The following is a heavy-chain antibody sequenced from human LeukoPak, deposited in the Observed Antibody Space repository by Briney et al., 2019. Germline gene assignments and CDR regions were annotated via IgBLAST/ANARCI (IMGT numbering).Heavy chain of an antibody. J-gene: IGHJ4*02. CDR3: AREVVGATQAYYFDY. CDR2: IIPILGIA. D-gene: IGHD1-26*01. Sequence: SVKVSCKASGGTFSSYAISWVRQAPGQGLEWMGRIIPILGIANYAQKFQGTVTITADKSTSTAYMELSSLRSEDTAVYYYAREVVGATQAYYFDYWGQGTLVTVSS. V-gene: IGHV1-69*04. CDR1: GGTFSSYA.